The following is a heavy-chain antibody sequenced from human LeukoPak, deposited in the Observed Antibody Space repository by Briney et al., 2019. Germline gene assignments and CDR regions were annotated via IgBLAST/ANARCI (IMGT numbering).Heavy chain of an antibody. J-gene: IGHJ4*02. D-gene: IGHD5-18*01. V-gene: IGHV3-66*01. CDR2: IYSGGST. CDR1: GFTVSSNY. CDR3: ARGVYSYDSYYFDY. Sequence: PGGSRRLSCAASGFTVSSNYMSWVRQAPGKGLEWVSVIYSGGSTYYADSVKGRFTISRDNSKNTLYLQMNSLRAEDTAVYYCARGVYSYDSYYFDYWGQGTLVTVSS.